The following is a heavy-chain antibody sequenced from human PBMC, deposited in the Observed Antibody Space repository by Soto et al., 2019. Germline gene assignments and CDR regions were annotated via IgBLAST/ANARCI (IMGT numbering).Heavy chain of an antibody. D-gene: IGHD6-13*01. CDR2: ITSSGGGT. V-gene: IGHV3-23*01. CDR3: AKLTAA. CDR1: GVTLSAYV. J-gene: IGHJ4*02. Sequence: GGSLGLACTASGVTLSAYVMSWVRQAPGKGLEWVSSITSSGGGTYYADSVKGRFTVSRDNSKNTVYLQMNSLRDEDTAVYYCAKLTAAWGQGTLVTVPS.